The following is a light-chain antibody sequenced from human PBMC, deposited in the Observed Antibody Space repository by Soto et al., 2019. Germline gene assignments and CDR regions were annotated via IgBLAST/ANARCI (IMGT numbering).Light chain of an antibody. V-gene: IGKV3-11*01. J-gene: IGKJ3*01. CDR3: QQSYSTLRT. CDR2: DAS. CDR1: QSVSSS. Sequence: EIVLIQSPATLSLSPGERATLSCRASQSVSSSLAWYQQNPGQAPRLLIFDASNRATGIPVRFSGSGSGTDFTLTISSLEPEDFATYYCQQSYSTLRTFGPGTKVDIK.